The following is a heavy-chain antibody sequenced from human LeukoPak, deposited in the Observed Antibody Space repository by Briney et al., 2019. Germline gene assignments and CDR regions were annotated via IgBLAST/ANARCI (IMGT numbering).Heavy chain of an antibody. V-gene: IGHV4-39*01. D-gene: IGHD6-19*01. CDR3: ARTAGVAVAGSRQYFDY. CDR2: FYYSGNT. Sequence: SETLSLTCSVSGGSISSSSYYWGWIRQPPGKGLEWIGSFYYSGNTYYNPSLKSRVTISVDTSKNEFSLKLRSVTAAGTAVYYCARTAGVAVAGSRQYFDYWGQGTLVTVSS. J-gene: IGHJ4*02. CDR1: GGSISSSSYY.